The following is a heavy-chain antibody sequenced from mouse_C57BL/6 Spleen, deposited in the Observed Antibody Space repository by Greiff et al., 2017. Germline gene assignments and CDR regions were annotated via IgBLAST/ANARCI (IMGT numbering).Heavy chain of an antibody. D-gene: IGHD1-1*01. CDR1: GYTFTSYR. J-gene: IGHJ1*03. V-gene: IGHV1-59*01. CDR2: IDPSDSYT. Sequence: VQLQQPGAELVRPGTSVKLSCKASGYTFTSYRMHWVKPRPGQGLEWIGVIDPSDSYTNYNQKFKGKATLTVDTSSRTAYMQLSSLTSEDSAVYYCARDYGSSYWYFDVWGTGTTVTVSS. CDR3: ARDYGSSYWYFDV.